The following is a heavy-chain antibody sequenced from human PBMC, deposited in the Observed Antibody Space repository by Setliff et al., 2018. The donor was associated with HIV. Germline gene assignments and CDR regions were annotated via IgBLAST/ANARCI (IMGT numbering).Heavy chain of an antibody. V-gene: IGHV4-61*09. Sequence: SETLSLTCTVSGGSINSGSYYWSWIRQPAGKGLEWIGHIYTSGSTNYNPSLKSRVTISLDTSKNLFSLKLSSVTAADTAVYYCARGASTRDLDYWGQGTLVTVSS. J-gene: IGHJ4*02. D-gene: IGHD1-1*01. CDR1: GGSINSGSYY. CDR3: ARGASTRDLDY. CDR2: IYTSGST.